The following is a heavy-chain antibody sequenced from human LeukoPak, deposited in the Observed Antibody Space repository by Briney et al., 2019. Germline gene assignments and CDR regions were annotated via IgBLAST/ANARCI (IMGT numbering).Heavy chain of an antibody. CDR2: MDEYGSDI. CDR3: AKDFVVVPGNVNYFDY. Sequence: GGSLRLSCVVSGFDFSGFSMSWVRQAPGKGLEWVAIMDEYGSDIFYVESVKGRFTLSRDNAKNSLYLQMNSLRAEDTAVYYCAKDFVVVPGNVNYFDYWGQGTLVTVSS. CDR1: GFDFSGFS. V-gene: IGHV3-7*01. J-gene: IGHJ4*02. D-gene: IGHD2-21*02.